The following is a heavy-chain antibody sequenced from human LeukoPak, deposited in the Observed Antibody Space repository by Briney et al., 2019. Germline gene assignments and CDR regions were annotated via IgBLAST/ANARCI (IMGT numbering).Heavy chain of an antibody. V-gene: IGHV1-8*02. Sequence: ASVKVSCKASGYTFTSYDISWVRQAPGQGLEWMGWMNPNSGNTGYAQKFQGRVTMTRNTSISTAYMELSSLRSEDTAVYYCARDNNDDAFDIWGQGTMVTVSS. CDR3: ARDNNDDAFDI. CDR1: GYTFTSYD. CDR2: MNPNSGNT. J-gene: IGHJ3*02. D-gene: IGHD1-1*01.